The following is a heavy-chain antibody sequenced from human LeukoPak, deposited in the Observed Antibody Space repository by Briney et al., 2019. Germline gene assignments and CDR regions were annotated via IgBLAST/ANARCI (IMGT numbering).Heavy chain of an antibody. J-gene: IGHJ6*03. D-gene: IGHD3-10*01. CDR3: TREVRGIEYYYYMDV. CDR1: GYTFTSYY. CDR2: INPSGGST. V-gene: IGHV1-46*01. Sequence: ASVKVSCKASGYTFTSYYMHWVRQAPGQGLEWMGIINPSGGSTSYAQKFQGRVTMTRDTSTSTVYIELSSLRSEDAAVYYCTREVRGIEYYYYMDVWGKGTTVTVSS.